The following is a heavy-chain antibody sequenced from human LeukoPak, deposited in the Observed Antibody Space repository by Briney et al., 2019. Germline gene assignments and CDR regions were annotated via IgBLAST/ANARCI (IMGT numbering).Heavy chain of an antibody. CDR1: GGSFSGYY. Sequence: SETLSLTCAVYGGSFSGYYWSWIRQPPGKGLEWIGEINHSGSTNYNPSLKSRVTISVDTSKNQFSLKLSSVTAADTAVYYCARERFRPYYYDSSGPKYYFDYWGQGTLVTVSS. CDR3: ARERFRPYYYDSSGPKYYFDY. D-gene: IGHD3-22*01. J-gene: IGHJ4*02. CDR2: INHSGST. V-gene: IGHV4-34*01.